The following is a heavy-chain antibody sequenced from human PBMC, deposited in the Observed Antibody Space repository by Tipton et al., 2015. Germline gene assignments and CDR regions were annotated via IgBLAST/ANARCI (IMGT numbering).Heavy chain of an antibody. CDR1: GDSVSSGSYY. V-gene: IGHV4-61*01. D-gene: IGHD3-22*01. CDR2: IYYSGST. Sequence: TLSLTCTVSGDSVSSGSYYWSWIRQPPGKGLEWIGYIYYSGSTNYNPSLKSRVTISVDTSKNQFSLKLSSVTAADTAVYYCARERDSINRGLDYWGQGTLVTVSS. CDR3: ARERDSINRGLDY. J-gene: IGHJ4*02.